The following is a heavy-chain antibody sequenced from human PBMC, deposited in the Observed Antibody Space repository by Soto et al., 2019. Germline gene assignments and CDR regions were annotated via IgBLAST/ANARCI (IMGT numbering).Heavy chain of an antibody. CDR1: GGSISNYY. D-gene: IGHD3-10*01. Sequence: SETLSLTCTVSGGSISNYYWSWIRQPPGKGLEWIGYFYYTGITNYNPSLKSRISMSVDTSKNQFSLKLSSVTAADTAVYYCARHVVESLSCGERVHHLDYWGHGTLVTVSS. J-gene: IGHJ4*01. CDR2: FYYTGIT. CDR3: ARHVVESLSCGERVHHLDY. V-gene: IGHV4-59*08.